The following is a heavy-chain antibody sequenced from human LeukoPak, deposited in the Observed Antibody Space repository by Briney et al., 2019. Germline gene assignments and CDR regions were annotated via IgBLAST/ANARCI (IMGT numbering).Heavy chain of an antibody. Sequence: PGGSLRLSCVASGFSFGNYAMSWVRQAPGKGPQWVSQISGTGGATWYAGFARDRFTISRDNSKKTLYLQMSGLRVGDTAMYYCVKDPRDTYGTNWFVSWGQGTLLIVSS. CDR1: GFSFGNYA. CDR2: ISGTGGAT. CDR3: VKDPRDTYGTNWFVS. J-gene: IGHJ5*01. V-gene: IGHV3-23*01. D-gene: IGHD2-21*01.